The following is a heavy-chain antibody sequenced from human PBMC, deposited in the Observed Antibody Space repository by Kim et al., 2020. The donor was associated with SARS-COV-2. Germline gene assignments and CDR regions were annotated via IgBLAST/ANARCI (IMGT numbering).Heavy chain of an antibody. V-gene: IGHV4-39*02. D-gene: IGHD1-1*01. J-gene: IGHJ4*02. CDR1: GGSIRSSSFY. CDR3: ATPKNDVKNAFFDY. Sequence: SGPGLVKPSETLTLTCSVSGGSIRSSSFYWGWIRQPPGKGLEWIGNIFFSGTTFYNPSLQSRVSISMDTSKNHLSLRLSSVTAGDTAVYYCATPKNDVKNAFFDYWGQGTLVTVSS. CDR2: IFFSGTT.